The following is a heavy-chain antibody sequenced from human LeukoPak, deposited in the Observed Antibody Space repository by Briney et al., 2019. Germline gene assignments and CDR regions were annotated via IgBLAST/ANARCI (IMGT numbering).Heavy chain of an antibody. Sequence: GGSLRPSCAASGFTFDDYGMSWVRHAPGKGLEWVSGINWNGGSTGYADSVKGRFTISRDNAKNSLYLQMNSLRAEDTALYYCARDRSSGYGGNSGYWGQGTLVTVSS. CDR1: GFTFDDYG. CDR3: ARDRSSGYGGNSGY. D-gene: IGHD4-23*01. J-gene: IGHJ4*02. CDR2: INWNGGST. V-gene: IGHV3-20*04.